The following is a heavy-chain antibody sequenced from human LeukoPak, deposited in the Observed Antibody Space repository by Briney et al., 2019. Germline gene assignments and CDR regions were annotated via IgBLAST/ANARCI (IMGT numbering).Heavy chain of an antibody. V-gene: IGHV3-30*18. CDR2: ISYDGSNK. J-gene: IGHJ4*02. CDR3: ANAPAAGKGWSRRVVALSD. D-gene: IGHD6-13*01. CDR1: GFTFSSYS. Sequence: GRSLRLSCAASGFTFSSYSMNWVRQAPGKGLEWVAVISYDGSNKYYADSVKGRFTISRDNSKNTLYLQMNSLRAEDTAVYYCANAPAAGKGWSRRVVALSDWGQGTLVTVSS.